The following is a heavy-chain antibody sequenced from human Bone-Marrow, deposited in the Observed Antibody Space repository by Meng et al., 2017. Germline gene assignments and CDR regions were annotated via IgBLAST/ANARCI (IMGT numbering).Heavy chain of an antibody. CDR2: IIPIFGTA. CDR1: GGTFSSYA. CDR3: ARAAVADLNWYFDL. J-gene: IGHJ2*01. Sequence: HVPRVQSGAEVKKPWSSVKSSCTASGGTFSSYAISWSRQAPGQGLEWMGGIIPIFGTANYAQKFQGRVTITTDESTSTAYMELSSLRSEDTAVYYCARAAVADLNWYFDLWGRGTLVTVSS. D-gene: IGHD6-19*01. V-gene: IGHV1-69*05.